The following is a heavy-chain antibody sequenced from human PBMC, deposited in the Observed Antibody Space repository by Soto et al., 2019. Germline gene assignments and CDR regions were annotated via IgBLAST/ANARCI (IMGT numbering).Heavy chain of an antibody. V-gene: IGHV1-69*01. CDR2: IIPVFGTT. D-gene: IGHD2-2*01. CDR1: GGTFSNYT. CDR3: ARSSPYIVVRKPTGNQDYYGMDV. Sequence: QVQMVQSGAEVKKPGSSVKDFCQASGGTFSNYTISWVRQAPGQGLEWMGGIIPVFGTTDYEEKCQDRVTITADGSTSTAYMKLSSLRSADTAVYYCARSSPYIVVRKPTGNQDYYGMDVWGQGTKVTVSS. J-gene: IGHJ6*02.